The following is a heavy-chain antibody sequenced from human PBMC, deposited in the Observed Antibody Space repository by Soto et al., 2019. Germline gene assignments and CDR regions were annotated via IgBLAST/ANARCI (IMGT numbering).Heavy chain of an antibody. CDR3: AREGEASGYDLDY. CDR1: GYSFTGYH. CDR2: INCGGGNT. J-gene: IGHJ4*02. D-gene: IGHD5-12*01. Sequence: QVQLVQSGAEVKKPGASVKVSCKASGYSFTGYHIHWVRQAPGQGLEWMGIINCGGGNTKYAQRFQGRVTVIRDTSTRTVYMELSSLRCEDTAVYFCAREGEASGYDLDYWGQGTLVTVSS. V-gene: IGHV1-46*01.